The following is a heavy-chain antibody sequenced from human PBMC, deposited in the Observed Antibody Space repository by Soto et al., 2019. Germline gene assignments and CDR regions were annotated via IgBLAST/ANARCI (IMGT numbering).Heavy chain of an antibody. CDR2: IYYSGST. V-gene: IGHV4-31*03. D-gene: IGHD6-13*01. CDR1: GRSIGSGGCY. CDR3: ARAKKGIAAAENWFDH. J-gene: IGHJ5*02. Sequence: TLSLPCTVSGRSIGSGGCYWSWIRQHPGKGLEWIGYIYYSGSTYYNPSLKSRVTISVDTSKNQFSLKLSSVTAADTAVYYCARAKKGIAAAENWFDHWGQGTLVTVSS.